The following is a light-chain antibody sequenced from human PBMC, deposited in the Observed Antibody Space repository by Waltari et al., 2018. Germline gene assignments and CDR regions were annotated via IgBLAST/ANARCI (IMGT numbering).Light chain of an antibody. CDR3: QHYYSYPYT. Sequence: AIRMTQSPSSFSASTGDRVSITCRASQGISSYLAWYQQKPGKAPKLLIYAASTLQSGVPSRVSGSGSGTDFTLTISCLQSEDFATYYCQHYYSYPYTFGQGTKVEIK. J-gene: IGKJ2*01. CDR1: QGISSY. V-gene: IGKV1-8*01. CDR2: AAS.